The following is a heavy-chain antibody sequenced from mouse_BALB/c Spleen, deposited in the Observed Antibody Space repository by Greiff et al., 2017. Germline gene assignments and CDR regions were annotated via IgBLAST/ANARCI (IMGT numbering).Heavy chain of an antibody. Sequence: QVQLQQPGAELVQPGASVKLSCKASGYTFTSYWMHWVKQRPGQGLEWIGEINPSNGRTNYNEKFKSKATLTVDKSSSTAYMQLSSLTSEDSAVYYCARGGALRRGFDYWGQGTTLTVSS. J-gene: IGHJ2*01. D-gene: IGHD2-12*01. V-gene: IGHV1S81*02. CDR3: ARGGALRRGFDY. CDR2: INPSNGRT. CDR1: GYTFTSYW.